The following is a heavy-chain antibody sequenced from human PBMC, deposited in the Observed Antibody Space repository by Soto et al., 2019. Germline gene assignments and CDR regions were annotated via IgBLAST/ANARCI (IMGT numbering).Heavy chain of an antibody. J-gene: IGHJ5*02. Sequence: NPSETLSLTCAVYGGSFSGYYWSWIRQPPGKGLEWIGEINHSGSTNYNPSLKSRVTISVDTSKNQFSLKLSSVTAADTAVYYCARGGRRPNINWFDPWGQGTLVTVSS. V-gene: IGHV4-34*01. D-gene: IGHD2-8*01. CDR3: ARGGRRPNINWFDP. CDR1: GGSFSGYY. CDR2: INHSGST.